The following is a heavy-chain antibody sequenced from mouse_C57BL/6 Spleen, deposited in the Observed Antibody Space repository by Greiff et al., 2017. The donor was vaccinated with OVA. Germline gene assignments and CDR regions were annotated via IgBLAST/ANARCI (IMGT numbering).Heavy chain of an antibody. J-gene: IGHJ3*01. D-gene: IGHD2-4*01. Sequence: VQLQQSGPELVKPGASVKIPCKASGYTFTDYNMDWVKQSPGKSLEWIGDINPNNGGTIYNQKFKGKATLTVDKSSSTAYMELRSLTSEDTAVYYCARDYDYGFAYWGQGTLVTVSA. CDR1: GYTFTDYN. V-gene: IGHV1-18*01. CDR3: ARDYDYGFAY. CDR2: INPNNGGT.